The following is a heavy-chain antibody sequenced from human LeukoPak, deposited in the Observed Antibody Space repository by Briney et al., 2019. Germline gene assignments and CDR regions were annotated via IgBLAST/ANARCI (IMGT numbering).Heavy chain of an antibody. CDR1: GYTFTHYI. CDR2: ISAYNGNT. V-gene: IGHV1-18*01. J-gene: IGHJ5*02. Sequence: ASVKVSCKASGYTFTHYIINWVRQAPGQGLEWMGWISAYNGNTNYAQKLQGRVTMTTDTSTSTAYMELRSLRSDDTAVYYCARDLRGTVGNWFDPWGQGTLVTVSS. CDR3: ARDLRGTVGNWFDP. D-gene: IGHD3-10*01.